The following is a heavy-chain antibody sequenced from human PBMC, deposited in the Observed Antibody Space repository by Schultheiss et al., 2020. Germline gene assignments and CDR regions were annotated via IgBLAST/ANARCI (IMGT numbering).Heavy chain of an antibody. CDR3: AKAGNGGGSSLDLDY. V-gene: IGHV3-30-3*01. CDR2: ISYDGSNK. D-gene: IGHD2-15*01. Sequence: GGSLRLSCAASGFTFSSYAMHWVRQAPGKGLEWVAVISYDGSNKYYADSVKGRFTISRDNSKNTLYLQMNSLRAEDTAVYYCAKAGNGGGSSLDLDYWGQGTLVTVSS. CDR1: GFTFSSYA. J-gene: IGHJ4*02.